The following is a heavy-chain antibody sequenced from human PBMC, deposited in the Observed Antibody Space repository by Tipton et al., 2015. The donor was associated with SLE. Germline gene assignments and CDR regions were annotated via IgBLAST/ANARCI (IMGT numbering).Heavy chain of an antibody. CDR3: ARSPRESSGWYYFDY. Sequence: TLSLTCTVSGGSISSSSYYWSWIRQPAGKGLEWIGRIYTSGSTNYNPSLKSRVTMSVDTSKNQFSLKLSSVTAADTAVYYCARSPRESSGWYYFDYWGQGTLVTVSS. CDR1: GGSISSSSYY. J-gene: IGHJ4*02. D-gene: IGHD6-19*01. CDR2: IYTSGST. V-gene: IGHV4-61*02.